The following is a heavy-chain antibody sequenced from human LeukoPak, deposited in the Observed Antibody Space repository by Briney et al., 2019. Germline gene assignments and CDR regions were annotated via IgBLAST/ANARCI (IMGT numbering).Heavy chain of an antibody. CDR1: GDIVSINSAA. Sequence: SQTLSLTCAISGDIVSINSAAWNWIRQSPSRGLEWLGRTYQRSKWYNDYAVSVKSRITINPDISKNQFSLQLNSVTPEDTAVYYCARSPSPYSSGWYFDYWGQGTLVTVSS. CDR3: ARSPSPYSSGWYFDY. V-gene: IGHV6-1*01. CDR2: TYQRSKWYN. D-gene: IGHD6-19*01. J-gene: IGHJ4*02.